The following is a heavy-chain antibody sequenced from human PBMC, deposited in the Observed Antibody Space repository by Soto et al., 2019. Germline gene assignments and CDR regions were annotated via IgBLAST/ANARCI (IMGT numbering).Heavy chain of an antibody. CDR3: ARDKERPQLGGNYYYILDV. CDR1: GGTFSTSA. J-gene: IGHJ6*02. CDR2: IIPIFRRP. Sequence: QVQLEQSGAEVKKPGSSVKVSCKASGGTFSTSAISWVRQAPGQGLEWMGGIIPIFRRPDYAQKFQGRVTVTADESTSTDYMELSGLRSDDTAVYYCARDKERPQLGGNYYYILDVWGQGTTITVSS. V-gene: IGHV1-69*12. D-gene: IGHD6-25*01.